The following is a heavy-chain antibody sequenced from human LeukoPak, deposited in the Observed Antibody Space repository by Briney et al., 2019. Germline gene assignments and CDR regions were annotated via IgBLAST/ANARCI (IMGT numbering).Heavy chain of an antibody. V-gene: IGHV1-8*01. CDR1: GYTFTSYD. CDR2: MNPNSGNT. Sequence: ASVKVSCKASGYTFTSYDINWLRQATGQGLEWMGWMNPNSGNTGYAQKFQGRVTMTRNTSISTAYMELSSLRSEDTAVYYCARGGRIAARRGNWFDPWGQGTLVTVSS. CDR3: ARGGRIAARRGNWFDP. D-gene: IGHD6-6*01. J-gene: IGHJ5*02.